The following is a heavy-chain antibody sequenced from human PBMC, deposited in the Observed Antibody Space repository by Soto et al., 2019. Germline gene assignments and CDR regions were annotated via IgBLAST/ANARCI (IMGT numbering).Heavy chain of an antibody. D-gene: IGHD2-15*01. CDR2: IYPGDSDT. CDR3: ARQQGVVAANVYNWFDP. J-gene: IGHJ5*02. V-gene: IGHV5-51*01. Sequence: GESPKISCKGSGYSFTSYWIGWVRQMPGKGLEWMGIIYPGDSDTRYSPSFQGQVTISADKSISTAYLQWSSLKASDTAMYYCARQQGVVAANVYNWFDPWGQGTLVTVSS. CDR1: GYSFTSYW.